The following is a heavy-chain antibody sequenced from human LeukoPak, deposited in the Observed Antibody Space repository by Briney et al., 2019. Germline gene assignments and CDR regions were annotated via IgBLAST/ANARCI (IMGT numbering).Heavy chain of an antibody. J-gene: IGHJ6*02. Sequence: LVKVSCKASGGTFSSYAISWVRQASGQGLEWMGGIIPIFGTANYAQKFQGRVTITADESTSTAYMELSSLRSEDTAVYYCARGYGGSFYYYYGMDVWGQGTTVTVSS. CDR2: IIPIFGTA. V-gene: IGHV1-69*01. CDR1: GGTFSSYA. CDR3: ARGYGGSFYYYYGMDV. D-gene: IGHD4-23*01.